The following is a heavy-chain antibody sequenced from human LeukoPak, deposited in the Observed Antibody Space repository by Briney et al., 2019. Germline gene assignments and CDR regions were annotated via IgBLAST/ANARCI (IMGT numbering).Heavy chain of an antibody. CDR2: MNPNSGNT. V-gene: IGHV1-8*01. CDR1: GYTFTSYD. J-gene: IGHJ4*02. Sequence: SVKVSCKASGYTFTSYDINWVRQATGQGLEWMGWMNPNSGNTGYAQKFQGRVTMTRNTSISTAYMELSSLRSEDTAVYYCAREIFGVVIISGDYWGQGTLVTVSS. D-gene: IGHD3-3*01. CDR3: AREIFGVVIISGDY.